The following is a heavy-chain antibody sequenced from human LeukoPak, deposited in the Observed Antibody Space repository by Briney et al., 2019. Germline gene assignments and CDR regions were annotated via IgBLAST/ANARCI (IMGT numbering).Heavy chain of an antibody. CDR2: INHSGST. CDR1: GGSFSGYY. D-gene: IGHD3-22*01. Sequence: SETLSLTCAGCGGSFSGYYWSWLRQPPGKGLDWMGEINHSGSTNYNPSLKSRVTISVDTSKTQFSLKLSSVTAADTAVYYCAARQYYYDSSGYWGFSTFDYWGQGTLVTVSS. J-gene: IGHJ4*02. CDR3: AARQYYYDSSGYWGFSTFDY. V-gene: IGHV4-34*01.